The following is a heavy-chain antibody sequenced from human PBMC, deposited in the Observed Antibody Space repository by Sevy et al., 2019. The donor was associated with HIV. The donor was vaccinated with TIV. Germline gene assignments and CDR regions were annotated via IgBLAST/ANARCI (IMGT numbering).Heavy chain of an antibody. J-gene: IGHJ4*01. Sequence: ASVKVSCKASGGIFRSNAMSWVRQAPGQGLEWVGGIIAVFGTTYYAQKFQGRVTLIADESTGTVHMELRSLRSEDTAIYYCARDTHYYVSGSFDSWGQGTQVTVSS. CDR2: IIAVFGTT. D-gene: IGHD3-10*01. CDR3: ARDTHYYVSGSFDS. CDR1: GGIFRSNA. V-gene: IGHV1-69*13.